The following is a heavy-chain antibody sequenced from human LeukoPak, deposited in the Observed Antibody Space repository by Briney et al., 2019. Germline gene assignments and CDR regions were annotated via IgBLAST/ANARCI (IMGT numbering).Heavy chain of an antibody. J-gene: IGHJ4*02. V-gene: IGHV3-30-3*01. D-gene: IGHD1-1*01. CDR3: ARGLARTTGGLDY. CDR2: ISYDGSNK. CDR1: GFTFSSYA. Sequence: GGSLRLSCAASGFTFSSYAMHWVRQAPGKGLEWVAVISYDGSNKYYADSVKGRFTISRDNSKNTLYLQMNSLRAEDTAVYYCARGLARTTGGLDYWGQGTLVTVSS.